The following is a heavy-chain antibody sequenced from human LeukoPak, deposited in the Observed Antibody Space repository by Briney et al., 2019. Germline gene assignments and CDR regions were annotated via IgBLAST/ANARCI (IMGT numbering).Heavy chain of an antibody. J-gene: IGHJ4*02. CDR3: AKEAFGYSSFVIDY. Sequence: PGGSLRLSCAASGFTVSSNYMSWVRQAPGKGLEWVSGIGGSGTRTYYADSVKGRFTSSRDNSKNTLYLQMNSLRAEDTAVYYCAKEAFGYSSFVIDYWGQGTLVTVSS. D-gene: IGHD6-13*01. CDR2: IGGSGTRT. CDR1: GFTVSSNY. V-gene: IGHV3-23*01.